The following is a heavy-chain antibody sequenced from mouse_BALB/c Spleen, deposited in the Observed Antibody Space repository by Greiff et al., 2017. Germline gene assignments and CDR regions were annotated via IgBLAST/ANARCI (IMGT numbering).Heavy chain of an antibody. J-gene: IGHJ3*01. D-gene: IGHD2-3*01. CDR2: ISSGSSTI. CDR1: GFTFSSFG. CDR3: AIRGGDGYQPFAY. Sequence: EVKLVESGGGLVQPGGSRKLSCAASGFTFSSFGMHWVRQAPEKGLEWVAYISSGSSTIYYADTVKGRFTISRDNPKNTLFLQMTSLRSEDTAMYYCAIRGGDGYQPFAYWGQGTLVTVSA. V-gene: IGHV5-17*02.